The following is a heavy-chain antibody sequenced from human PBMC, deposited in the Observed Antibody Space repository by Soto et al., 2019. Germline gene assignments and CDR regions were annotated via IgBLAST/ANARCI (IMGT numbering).Heavy chain of an antibody. D-gene: IGHD4-17*01. CDR1: GFTFSSYG. CDR3: ARDHDYGDYSLAY. Sequence: QVQRVESGGGVVQPGRSLRLSCAASGFTFSSYGMHWVRQAPGKGLEWVAVIWYDGSNKYYADSVKGRFTISRDNYKNTRYLQMNSLRAEDTAVYDCARDHDYGDYSLAYWGQGTLVTVSS. J-gene: IGHJ4*02. V-gene: IGHV3-33*01. CDR2: IWYDGSNK.